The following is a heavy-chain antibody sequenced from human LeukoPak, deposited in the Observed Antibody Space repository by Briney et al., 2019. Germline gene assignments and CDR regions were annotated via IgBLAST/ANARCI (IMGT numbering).Heavy chain of an antibody. V-gene: IGHV3-23*01. CDR1: GFTFSSYA. CDR3: AKGNGYSYGRYYFDY. D-gene: IGHD5-18*01. CDR2: ITASGGNT. Sequence: QPGGPLRLSCAASGFTFSSYAMGWVRQAPGKGLEWVSAITASGGNTYYADSVKGRFTISRDNSKNTLYLQVNSLRAEDTAVYYCAKGNGYSYGRYYFDYWGQGTLVTVSS. J-gene: IGHJ4*02.